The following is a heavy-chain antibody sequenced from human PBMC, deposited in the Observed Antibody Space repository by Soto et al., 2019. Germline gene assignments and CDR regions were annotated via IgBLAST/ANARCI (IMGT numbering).Heavy chain of an antibody. J-gene: IGHJ4*02. CDR1: RXTLSSYC. CDR2: ISYDGSNK. Sequence: GSLRLACAASRXTLSSYCVHWVRQAPGRGVEWVAVISYDGSNKYYADSVAGRFTIRRDNSKNTLYLQMNSLRAEDTAVYYCAKAPLNYYDSSGYYSYFDYWGQGTLGTVSS. D-gene: IGHD3-22*01. V-gene: IGHV3-30*18. CDR3: AKAPLNYYDSSGYYSYFDY.